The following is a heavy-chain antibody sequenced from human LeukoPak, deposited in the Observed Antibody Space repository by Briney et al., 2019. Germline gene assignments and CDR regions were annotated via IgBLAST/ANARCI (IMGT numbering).Heavy chain of an antibody. CDR3: ARGGAISPYYYGMDV. D-gene: IGHD2-21*01. J-gene: IGHJ6*02. CDR2: IRNKANSYTT. CDR1: GFTFSDHY. Sequence: PGGSLRLSCAASGFTFSDHYKDWVRQAPGKGLEWIGRIRNKANSYTTEYAASVKGRFTISRDDSKNSLYLQMNSLKIEDTAVHYCARGGAISPYYYGMDVWGQGTTVTVSS. V-gene: IGHV3-72*01.